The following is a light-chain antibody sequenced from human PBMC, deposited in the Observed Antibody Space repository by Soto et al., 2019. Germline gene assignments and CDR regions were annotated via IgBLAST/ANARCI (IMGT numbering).Light chain of an antibody. CDR3: QQYGSSLGYT. Sequence: EIVLTQSPGTLSLSPGERATLSSRALQIFTTTSLAWYHHKPDQAPRLLIYGASSRATGIPDRFSGSGSGTDFTLTISRLEPEDFAVYYCQQYGSSLGYTFGQGTKLEIK. CDR1: QIFTTTS. V-gene: IGKV3-20*01. CDR2: GAS. J-gene: IGKJ2*01.